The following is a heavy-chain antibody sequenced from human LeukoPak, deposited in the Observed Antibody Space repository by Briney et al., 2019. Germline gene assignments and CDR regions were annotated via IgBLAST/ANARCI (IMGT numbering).Heavy chain of an antibody. CDR1: GFTFSSYS. Sequence: PGGSLRLSCAASGFTFSSYSMNWVRQAPGKGLEWVSYISSGSSTIYYADSLKGRFTISRDNAKNSLDLQMNSLRAVDTAVYYCARYCSSASCYRGFDYWGQGTLVTVSS. D-gene: IGHD2-2*02. V-gene: IGHV3-48*01. CDR3: ARYCSSASCYRGFDY. CDR2: ISSGSSTI. J-gene: IGHJ4*02.